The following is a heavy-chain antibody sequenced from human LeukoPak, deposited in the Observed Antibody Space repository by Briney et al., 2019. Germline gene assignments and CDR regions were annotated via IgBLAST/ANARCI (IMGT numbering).Heavy chain of an antibody. CDR2: IIPIFGTA. CDR1: GYSFNDYA. J-gene: IGHJ4*02. D-gene: IGHD2-2*01. Sequence: EASVKVSCKASGYSFNDYAIHWVRQAPGQGLEWMGRIIPIFGTANYAQKFQGRVTITTDESTSTAYMELSSLRSEDTAVYYCAREPLGVVPAAIHYWGQGTLVTVSS. V-gene: IGHV1-69*05. CDR3: AREPLGVVPAAIHY.